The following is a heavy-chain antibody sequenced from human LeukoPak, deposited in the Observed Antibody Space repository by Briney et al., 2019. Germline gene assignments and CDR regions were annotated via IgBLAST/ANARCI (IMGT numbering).Heavy chain of an antibody. Sequence: KPSETLSLTCTVSGGSISSYYWSWIRQPPGKGLEWIGRIYTSGSTNYNPSLKSRVTISVDKSKNQFSLKLTSVTAADTAVYYCARDRIGNNYSFDYWGQGTQVTVSS. J-gene: IGHJ4*02. CDR3: ARDRIGNNYSFDY. CDR2: IYTSGST. V-gene: IGHV4-4*07. CDR1: GGSISSYY. D-gene: IGHD3-10*01.